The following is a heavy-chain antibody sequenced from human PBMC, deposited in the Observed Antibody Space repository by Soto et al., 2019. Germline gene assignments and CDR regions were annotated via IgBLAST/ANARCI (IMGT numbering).Heavy chain of an antibody. V-gene: IGHV3-64D*08. CDR3: VKDLYASSPSGSK. CDR2: ISSTGNST. D-gene: IGHD2-8*01. CDR1: GFTFSSNA. J-gene: IGHJ4*02. Sequence: PGGSLRLSCSASGFTFSSNAMHWVRQAPGKRLEFVSAISSTGNSTYYADSMKGRFTISRDNSKNSLYLQMNSLRTEDTAVYYFVKDLYASSPSGSKWGQGTLVTVSS.